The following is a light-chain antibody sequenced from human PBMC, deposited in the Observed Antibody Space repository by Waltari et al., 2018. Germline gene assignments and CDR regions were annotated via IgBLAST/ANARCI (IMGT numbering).Light chain of an antibody. CDR3: SSFTTSYTRL. Sequence: QSALTQPASVSGSPGQSITISCTGTSSDVGGYKYVSWYQQHPGKVPNVIIYEVSNRPLGVSNRFSGSKSGNTASLTISGLQAEDEADYYCSSFTTSYTRLFGGGTKLTVL. CDR2: EVS. J-gene: IGLJ3*02. CDR1: SSDVGGYKY. V-gene: IGLV2-14*01.